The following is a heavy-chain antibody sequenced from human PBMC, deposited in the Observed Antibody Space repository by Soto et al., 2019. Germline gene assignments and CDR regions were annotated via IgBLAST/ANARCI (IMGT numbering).Heavy chain of an antibody. CDR3: ARVRCSGGSCQDAYDI. CDR2: INSDGSST. V-gene: IGHV3-74*01. D-gene: IGHD2-15*01. J-gene: IGHJ3*02. Sequence: EVQLVESGGGLVQPGGSQRLSCAASGFTFSTYWMHWVRQAPGKGLVWVSRINSDGSSTSYADSVKGRFTISRDNAKNTLYLQMNSLRAEDTAMYYCARVRCSGGSCQDAYDIWGQGTMVTVSS. CDR1: GFTFSTYW.